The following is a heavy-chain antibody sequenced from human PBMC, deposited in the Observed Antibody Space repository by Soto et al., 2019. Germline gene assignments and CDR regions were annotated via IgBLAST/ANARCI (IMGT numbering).Heavy chain of an antibody. Sequence: EVQLVESGGGLVQPGGSLRLSCAASGFTFSSYDMNWVRQAPGKGLEWVSYISSSGSCKYYADSVKGRFTISRDNAKNSLYLQMESLRAEDTAVYYCARRGRGFRGSDSAFDYWGQGTLVTVSS. D-gene: IGHD5-12*01. J-gene: IGHJ4*02. CDR2: ISSSGSCK. V-gene: IGHV3-48*03. CDR3: ARRGRGFRGSDSAFDY. CDR1: GFTFSSYD.